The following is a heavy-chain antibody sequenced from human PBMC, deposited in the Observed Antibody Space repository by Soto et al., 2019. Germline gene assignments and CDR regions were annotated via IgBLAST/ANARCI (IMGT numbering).Heavy chain of an antibody. Sequence: EASVKVSCKASGGTFSSYAISWVRQAPGQGLEWMGGIIPIFGTANYAQKFQGRVTITADESTSTAYMELSSLRSEDTAVYYCAREEGTVVTPRPFQHWGQGTLVTV. J-gene: IGHJ1*01. CDR3: AREEGTVVTPRPFQH. D-gene: IGHD2-15*01. CDR1: GGTFSSYA. CDR2: IIPIFGTA. V-gene: IGHV1-69*13.